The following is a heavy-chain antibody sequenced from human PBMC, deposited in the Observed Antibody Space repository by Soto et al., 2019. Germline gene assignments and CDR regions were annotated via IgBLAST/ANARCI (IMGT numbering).Heavy chain of an antibody. CDR3: ATHPGGGGY. J-gene: IGHJ4*02. CDR1: GFTVSNNY. CDR2: IYSGGYT. D-gene: IGHD3-10*01. Sequence: EVQLVESGGGLIQPGGSLRLSCAVSGFTVSNNYMSWVRQAPGKGLEGVSVIYSGGYTAYGDSVKGRFTISRDNSKNTPILQMNTRGPAVTALFSCATHPGGGGYWGQGTLVTVSS. V-gene: IGHV3-53*01.